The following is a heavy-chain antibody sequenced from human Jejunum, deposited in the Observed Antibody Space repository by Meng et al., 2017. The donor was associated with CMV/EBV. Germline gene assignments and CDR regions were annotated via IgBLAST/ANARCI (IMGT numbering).Heavy chain of an antibody. J-gene: IGHJ4*02. V-gene: IGHV3-53*01. CDR1: GCTFSSSY. D-gene: IGHD6-13*01. CDR3: AYSSSWAHFDY. Sequence: CVASGCTFSSSYMSWVRPAPGKGLVWVSIIYSGGTTYYAGSVKGRFTISRDKSKNTLDLQMNSLRAEDMAVYYCAYSSSWAHFDYWGQGTLVTVSS. CDR2: IYSGGTT.